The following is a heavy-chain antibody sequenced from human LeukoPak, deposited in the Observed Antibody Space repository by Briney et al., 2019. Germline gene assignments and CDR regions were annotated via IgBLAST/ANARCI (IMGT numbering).Heavy chain of an antibody. CDR3: ASIKDGSGWPYYFDY. CDR1: GGSISSYY. V-gene: IGHV4-59*01. Sequence: PWETLSLTCTVSGGSISSYYWSWIRQPPGKGLEWIGYIYYSGGTNYNPSLKSRVTISVDTSKNQFSLKLSSVTAADTAVYYCASIKDGSGWPYYFDYWGQGTLVTVSS. J-gene: IGHJ4*02. CDR2: IYYSGGT. D-gene: IGHD6-19*01.